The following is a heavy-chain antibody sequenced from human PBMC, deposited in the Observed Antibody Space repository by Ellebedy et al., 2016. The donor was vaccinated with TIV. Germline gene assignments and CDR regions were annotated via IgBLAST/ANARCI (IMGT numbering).Heavy chain of an antibody. V-gene: IGHV4-39*01. CDR1: GGPISSSSYY. D-gene: IGHD3-16*01. CDR3: ARRRGDDYYFDF. J-gene: IGHJ4*02. CDR2: IYYSGST. Sequence: SETLSLTCTVSGGPISSSSYYWGWIRQPPGKGLEWIGNIYYSGSTYYNPPHKSRVTISVDTSKTQSSLKLTSVTAADTAVYYCARRRGDDYYFDFWGQGTLVTVSS.